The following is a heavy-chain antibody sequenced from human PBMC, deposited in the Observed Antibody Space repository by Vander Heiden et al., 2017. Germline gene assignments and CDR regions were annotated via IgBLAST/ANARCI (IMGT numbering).Heavy chain of an antibody. D-gene: IGHD1-7*01. J-gene: IGHJ3*02. CDR1: GYTFTGYY. V-gene: IGHV1-2*02. CDR2: LNPNNDAS. CDR3: ARGELTGGPLDI. Sequence: QVQLVQSGAEVKKPGASVQVSCKASGYTFTGYYIHWVRQAPGQGLEWMGWLNPNNDASNSAQDFQGRVTMTSDTSISTAYMDLRGLRSDDTAVYYCARGELTGGPLDIWGQGTMVTVSS.